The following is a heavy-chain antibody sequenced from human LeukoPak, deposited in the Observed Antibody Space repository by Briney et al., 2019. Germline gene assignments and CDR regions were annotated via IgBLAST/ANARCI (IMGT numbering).Heavy chain of an antibody. CDR2: MSSSSSYI. CDR1: GFTFSSYS. V-gene: IGHV3-21*01. CDR3: ARDPAGGGYYYGMDV. J-gene: IGHJ6*02. D-gene: IGHD3-16*01. Sequence: TGGSLRLSCAASGFTFSSYSMKWVRQAPGKGLEWVSSMSSSSSYIYYAHSVKGRFPISRDNAKNSLYLQMNSLSAEDTAVYYCARDPAGGGYYYGMDVWGQGTTVPVSS.